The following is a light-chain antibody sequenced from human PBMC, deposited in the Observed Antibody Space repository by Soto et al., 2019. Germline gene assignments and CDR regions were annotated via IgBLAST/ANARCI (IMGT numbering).Light chain of an antibody. CDR2: GGS. CDR1: QSVGID. CDR3: QQYHKWPPLT. Sequence: EIVMRQSPGTLSVSPGERATLSCRASQSVGIDLAWYQQKPGQAPRLLIYGGSTRATGTPARFSGSGSGTEFTLTINSLQPEDLAVYYCQQYHKWPPLTFGGGTNVEIK. V-gene: IGKV3-15*01. J-gene: IGKJ4*01.